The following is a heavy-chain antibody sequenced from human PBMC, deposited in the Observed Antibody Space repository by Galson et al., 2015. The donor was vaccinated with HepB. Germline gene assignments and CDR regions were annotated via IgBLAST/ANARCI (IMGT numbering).Heavy chain of an antibody. V-gene: IGHV3-11*06. CDR1: GFTFSDYY. D-gene: IGHD4-17*01. J-gene: IGHJ4*02. CDR3: ARVADADYGDHSHFDY. CDR2: ISSSSLYT. Sequence: SLRLSCAVSGFTFSDYYMSWIRQAPGKGLEWISYISSSSLYTNYAGSVKGRFTISRDNAKNSLYLQISSARAEDTALYYCARVADADYGDHSHFDYWGQGTLVTVSS.